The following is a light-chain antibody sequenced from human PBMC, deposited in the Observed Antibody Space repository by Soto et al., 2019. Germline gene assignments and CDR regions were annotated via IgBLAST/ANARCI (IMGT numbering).Light chain of an antibody. V-gene: IGKV3-15*01. CDR2: GTS. CDR1: QSVSSN. Sequence: EIVMTQSPATLSVSPGERATLSCRASQSVSSNLAWYQQKPGQAPRLLLYGTSTRATGIPARFSGSRSGTEFTLTISSLQSEDFAVYYCQHYNNWPRTFVQGTKVEIK. J-gene: IGKJ1*01. CDR3: QHYNNWPRT.